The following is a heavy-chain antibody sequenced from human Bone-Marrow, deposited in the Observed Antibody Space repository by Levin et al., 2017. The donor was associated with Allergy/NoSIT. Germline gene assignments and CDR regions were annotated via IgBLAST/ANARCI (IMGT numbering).Heavy chain of an antibody. Sequence: SQTLSLTCAVYGGSFSGYYWSWIRQPPGKGLVWIGEINHSGSTNYNPSLKSRVTISVDTSKNQFSLKLSSVTAADTAVYYCARGRGGIAAAGTGLFDYWGQGTLVTVSS. D-gene: IGHD6-13*01. CDR2: INHSGST. J-gene: IGHJ4*02. V-gene: IGHV4-34*01. CDR1: GGSFSGYY. CDR3: ARGRGGIAAAGTGLFDY.